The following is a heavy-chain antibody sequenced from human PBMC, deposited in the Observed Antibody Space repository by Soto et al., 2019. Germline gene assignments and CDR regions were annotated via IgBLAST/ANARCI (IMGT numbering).Heavy chain of an antibody. CDR3: ARDRGYDAHDFYYNAMDV. Sequence: KPGGSLRLSCISSGFTFRTYTMNWVRQAPGKGLEWVSGIRGFSPYTCYAESVKGRFTISRDNAKNSLFLQMNSLRAEDTAVYYCARDRGYDAHDFYYNAMDVWGQGTTVTVSS. CDR2: IRGFSPYT. D-gene: IGHD2-15*01. CDR1: GFTFRTYT. J-gene: IGHJ6*02. V-gene: IGHV3-21*01.